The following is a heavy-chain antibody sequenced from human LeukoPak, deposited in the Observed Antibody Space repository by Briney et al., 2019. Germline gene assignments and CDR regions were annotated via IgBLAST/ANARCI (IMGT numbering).Heavy chain of an antibody. J-gene: IGHJ4*02. CDR3: ASKYCGGDCPLFVFDY. Sequence: ASVKVSCKASGGTFSSYAISWVRQAPGQGLEWMGGIIPIFGTANYAQKFQGRVTITADESTSTAYMELSSLRSEDTAVYYCASKYCGGDCPLFVFDYWGQGTLVTVSS. CDR2: IIPIFGTA. CDR1: GGTFSSYA. D-gene: IGHD2-21*01. V-gene: IGHV1-69*13.